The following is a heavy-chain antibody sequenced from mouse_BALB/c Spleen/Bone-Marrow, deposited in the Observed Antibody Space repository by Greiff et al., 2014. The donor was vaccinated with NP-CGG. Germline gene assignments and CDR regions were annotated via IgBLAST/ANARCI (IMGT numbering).Heavy chain of an antibody. J-gene: IGHJ4*01. V-gene: IGHV3-1*02. CDR2: IHYSGIT. Sequence: VQLQQPGPDLVKPSQSLSLTCTVTGYSITSYYSWHWIRQFPGNKLEWMGYIHYSGITVYNPSLKSRISITRDTSNNQFFLQLNSVTTEDTATYYCARFAGTPYTMDYWGQGTPVTASS. D-gene: IGHD4-1*01. CDR3: ARFAGTPYTMDY. CDR1: GYSITSYYS.